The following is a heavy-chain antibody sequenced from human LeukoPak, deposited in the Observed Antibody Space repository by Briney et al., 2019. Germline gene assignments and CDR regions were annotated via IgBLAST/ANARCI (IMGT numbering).Heavy chain of an antibody. D-gene: IGHD2-15*01. Sequence: GGSLRLSCAASGFTFSSYAMHWVRQAPGKGLEWVAVISYDGSNKYYADSVKGRFTISRVNSKNTLYLQMNSLRAEDTAVYYCARELYIVVVVAADYYGMDVWGKGTTVTVSS. CDR1: GFTFSSYA. CDR3: ARELYIVVVVAADYYGMDV. V-gene: IGHV3-30*04. CDR2: ISYDGSNK. J-gene: IGHJ6*04.